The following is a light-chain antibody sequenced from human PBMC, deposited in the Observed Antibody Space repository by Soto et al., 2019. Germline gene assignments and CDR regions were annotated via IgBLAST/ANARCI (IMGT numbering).Light chain of an antibody. V-gene: IGKV1-5*03. CDR1: ESINSW. CDR2: AAS. Sequence: DIQMTQSPSTLSASVGDRVTIICRASESINSWLAWYQQKPGMAPKLLMSAASSLESGVPSRFSGSGSGTELTLTISSLQPHDFETYYCQQYNSGPWTFGQGTRVEIK. J-gene: IGKJ1*01. CDR3: QQYNSGPWT.